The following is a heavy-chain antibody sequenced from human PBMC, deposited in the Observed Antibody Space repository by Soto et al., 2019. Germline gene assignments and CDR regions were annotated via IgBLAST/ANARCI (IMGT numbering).Heavy chain of an antibody. J-gene: IGHJ4*02. V-gene: IGHV4-39*01. D-gene: IGHD2-15*01. CDR1: HGSITSGDYF. Sequence: SSETLSLTCTVSHGSITSGDYFWAWIRHPPGKGLEFIGSVHSSGGTYYSPSLKSRASISIDKSKNQFSLKLTSVNAGDTAVYFCASVVVGATRQTGSDHWGQGTLVTVSS. CDR2: VHSSGGT. CDR3: ASVVVGATRQTGSDH.